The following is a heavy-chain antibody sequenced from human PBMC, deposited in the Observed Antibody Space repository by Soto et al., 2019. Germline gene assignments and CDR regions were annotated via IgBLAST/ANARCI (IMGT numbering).Heavy chain of an antibody. J-gene: IGHJ6*02. Sequence: SQTLSVPCTVSDGSIRSRGYYWSCINKHPGKGLEWIGYIYYSGSTYYNPSLKSRVTISVDTSKNQFSLKLSSVTAADTAVYYCARDRGTGGSGSYAVIRYYGMDVWGQGTTVTVFS. D-gene: IGHD3-10*01. CDR2: IYYSGST. V-gene: IGHV4-31*03. CDR3: ARDRGTGGSGSYAVIRYYGMDV. CDR1: DGSIRSRGYY.